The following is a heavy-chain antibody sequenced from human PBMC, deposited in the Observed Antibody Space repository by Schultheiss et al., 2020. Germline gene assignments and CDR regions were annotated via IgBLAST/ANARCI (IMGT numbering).Heavy chain of an antibody. CDR3: ARYDYYYGMNV. Sequence: SATLSLTCAVYGGSFSGYYWSWIRQPPGKGLEWIGSIYYSGTTQYNPSVKSRVSISLETSKKQFSLKLSSVTAADTAVYYCARYDYYYGMNVWGQGTTVTVSS. J-gene: IGHJ6*02. V-gene: IGHV4-34*01. CDR2: IYYSGTT. CDR1: GGSFSGYY.